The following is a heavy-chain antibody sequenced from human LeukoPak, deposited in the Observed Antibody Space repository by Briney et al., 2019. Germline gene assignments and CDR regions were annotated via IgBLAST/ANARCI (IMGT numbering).Heavy chain of an antibody. CDR1: GYTFTGYY. CDR3: ARPNYDFWSGYPNWFDP. D-gene: IGHD3-3*01. V-gene: IGHV1-2*02. CDR2: INPNSGGT. J-gene: IGHJ5*02. Sequence: ASVKVSCKASGYTFTGYYMHWVRQAPGQGLEWMGWINPNSGGTSYAQKFQGRVTMTRDTSISTVYMELSRLRSDDTAVYYCARPNYDFWSGYPNWFDPWGQGTLVTVSS.